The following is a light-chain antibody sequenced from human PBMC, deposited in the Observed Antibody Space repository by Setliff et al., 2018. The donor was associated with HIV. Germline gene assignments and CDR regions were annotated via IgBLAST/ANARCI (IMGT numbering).Light chain of an antibody. V-gene: IGLV2-14*03. J-gene: IGLJ1*01. CDR3: SSYTSSTPLYV. Sequence: QSALTQPASVSGSPGQSITISCTGTSSDVGGYNYVSWYQQHPGKVPKLMIYDASKRPSGVSNRFSGSKSGNTASLTISGLQAEGEADYYCSSYTSSTPLYVFGTGTKVTVL. CDR1: SSDVGGYNY. CDR2: DAS.